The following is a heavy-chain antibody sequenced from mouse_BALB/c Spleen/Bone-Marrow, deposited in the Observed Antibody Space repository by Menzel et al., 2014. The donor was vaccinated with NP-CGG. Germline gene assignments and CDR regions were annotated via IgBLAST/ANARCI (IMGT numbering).Heavy chain of an antibody. J-gene: IGHJ2*01. V-gene: IGHV1-14*01. Sequence: VQLQQSGPELVKPGTSVKMSCKASGYTFXSYVTHWVKQKPGQGLEWIGYINPFNDGTKYNEKFKDKATLTSDKSSNTAYMELSSLTSEDSAVYYCARTGNYYGSSFDYWGQGTTLTVSS. D-gene: IGHD1-1*01. CDR2: INPFNDGT. CDR1: GYTFXSYV. CDR3: ARTGNYYGSSFDY.